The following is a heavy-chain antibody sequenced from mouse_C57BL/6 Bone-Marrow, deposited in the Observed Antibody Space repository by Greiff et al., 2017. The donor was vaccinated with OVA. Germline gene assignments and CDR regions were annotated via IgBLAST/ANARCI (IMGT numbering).Heavy chain of an antibody. J-gene: IGHJ3*01. D-gene: IGHD2-4*01. CDR3: ARRQIYYDYGGAWFAY. Sequence: QVQLQQPGAELVKPGASVKMSCKASGYTFTSYWITWVKQRPGQGLEWIGDIYPGSGSTNYNEKFKSKATLTVDTSSSTAYMQLSSLTSEDSAVYYCARRQIYYDYGGAWFAYWGQGTLVTVSA. CDR2: IYPGSGST. V-gene: IGHV1-55*01. CDR1: GYTFTSYW.